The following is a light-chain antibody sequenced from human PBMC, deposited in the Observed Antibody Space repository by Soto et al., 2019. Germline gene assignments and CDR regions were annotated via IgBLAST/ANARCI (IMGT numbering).Light chain of an antibody. J-gene: IGKJ1*01. V-gene: IGKV3-20*01. Sequence: ENVLTQSPGTLSLSPGERATLSCRASQRVSSDYLAWYQQKPGQAPRLLIYGASSRATGIPDRFSGSGYGTDFTLTISRIEAEDFAVYYCQKYGTSPWTFGQGTKVEIK. CDR3: QKYGTSPWT. CDR1: QRVSSDY. CDR2: GAS.